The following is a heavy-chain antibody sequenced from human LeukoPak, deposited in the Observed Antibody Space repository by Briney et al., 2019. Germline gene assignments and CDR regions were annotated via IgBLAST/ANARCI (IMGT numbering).Heavy chain of an antibody. J-gene: IGHJ4*02. D-gene: IGHD1-26*01. Sequence: GGSLRLSCAASGFTLSNYWMNWVRQAPGKGLEWVANMKHDGSEKSYVDSVKGRFTISRDDAKNSLYLQMNSLRAEDTALYYCARSPYSGSYGPFDYWGQGTLVTVSS. CDR3: ARSPYSGSYGPFDY. V-gene: IGHV3-7*04. CDR1: GFTLSNYW. CDR2: MKHDGSEK.